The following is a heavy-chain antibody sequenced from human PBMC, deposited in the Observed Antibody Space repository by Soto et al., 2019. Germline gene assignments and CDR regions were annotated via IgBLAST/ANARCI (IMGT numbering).Heavy chain of an antibody. Sequence: ASVKVSCKASGYTFTDYYMHWVRQSPGQGLEWMGWINPYSGATKFPQKFQGRVILTRDTSISTAYMEVNRLTSDDTAVYYCARAGLTILDLATTSWGQGTLFTVSS. D-gene: IGHD3-3*01. CDR1: GYTFTDYY. CDR2: INPYSGAT. J-gene: IGHJ5*02. V-gene: IGHV1-2*02. CDR3: ARAGLTILDLATTS.